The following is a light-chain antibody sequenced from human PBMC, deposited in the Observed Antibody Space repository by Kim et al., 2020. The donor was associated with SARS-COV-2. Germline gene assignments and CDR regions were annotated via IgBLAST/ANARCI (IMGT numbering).Light chain of an antibody. CDR2: SAS. CDR3: QQYGTIPPYT. CDR1: QTVCSTC. J-gene: IGKJ2*01. V-gene: IGKV3-20*01. Sequence: PWERATLSCRASQTVCSTCLAWYQQRPGQAPRLLIYSASTRAADIPDRFSGGGSGTDFTLTISRLEPEDFAVYYCQQYGTIPPYTFGQGTKVDIK.